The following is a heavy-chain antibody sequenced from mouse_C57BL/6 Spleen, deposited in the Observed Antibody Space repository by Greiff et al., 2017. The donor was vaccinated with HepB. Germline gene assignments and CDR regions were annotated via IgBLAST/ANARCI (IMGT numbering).Heavy chain of an antibody. V-gene: IGHV1-64*01. D-gene: IGHD3-2*02. J-gene: IGHJ2*01. CDR1: GYTFTSYW. CDR3: ARGEQLRLTYYFDY. Sequence: QVQLQQSGAELVKPGASVKLSCKASGYTFTSYWMHWVKQRPGQGLEWIGMIHPNSGSTNYNEKFKSKATLTVDKSSSTAYMQLSSLTSEDSAVYYCARGEQLRLTYYFDYWGQGTTLTVSS. CDR2: IHPNSGST.